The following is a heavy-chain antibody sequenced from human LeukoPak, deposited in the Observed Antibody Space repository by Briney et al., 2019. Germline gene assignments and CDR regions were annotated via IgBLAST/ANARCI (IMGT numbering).Heavy chain of an antibody. CDR1: GGSISSSNW. CDR2: IYHGGNT. J-gene: IGHJ4*02. Sequence: SETLSLTCAVSGGSISSSNWWSWVRQPPGKGLEWIGEIYHGGNTNYNPSLKSRVTILEDKSKNQFSLKLSSVTAADTAVYYCARLSLKVLEWSPTKGKETHYFDYWGQGTPVTVSS. D-gene: IGHD3-3*01. V-gene: IGHV4-4*02. CDR3: ARLSLKVLEWSPTKGKETHYFDY.